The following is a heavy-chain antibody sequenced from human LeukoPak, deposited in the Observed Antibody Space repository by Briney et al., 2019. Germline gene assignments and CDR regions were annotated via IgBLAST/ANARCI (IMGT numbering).Heavy chain of an antibody. CDR1: GYIFTAYY. D-gene: IGHD6-13*01. CDR2: INPNSGGT. Sequence: ASVKVSCKASGYIFTAYYMHWVRQAPGQGLEWVGWINPNSGGTNYEQKFQGRVTMTRDTSMSTAYMELSSLRSDDAAVYYCARADSSNWYWFDPWGQGTLVTVSS. J-gene: IGHJ5*02. V-gene: IGHV1-2*02. CDR3: ARADSSNWYWFDP.